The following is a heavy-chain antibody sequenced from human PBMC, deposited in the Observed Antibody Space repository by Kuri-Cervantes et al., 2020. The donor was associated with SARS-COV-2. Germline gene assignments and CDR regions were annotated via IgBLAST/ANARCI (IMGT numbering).Heavy chain of an antibody. CDR2: IYYSGST. CDR3: ARGDIVVVPAAISYYYYGMDV. Sequence: GSLRLFCTVSGGSISSYYWSWIRQPPGKGLEWIGYIYYSGSTNYNPSLKSRVTISVDTSKNQFSLKLSSVTAADTAVYYCARGDIVVVPAAISYYYYGMDVWGQGTMVTVSS. CDR1: GGSISSYY. V-gene: IGHV4-59*12. D-gene: IGHD2-2*01. J-gene: IGHJ6*02.